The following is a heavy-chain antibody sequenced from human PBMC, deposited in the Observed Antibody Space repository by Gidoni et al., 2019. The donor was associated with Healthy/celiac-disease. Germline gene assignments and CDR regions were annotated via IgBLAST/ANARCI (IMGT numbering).Heavy chain of an antibody. Sequence: QVQLVQSGAEVQKPGSSVKVSCKASGGTFSSYPISWVRPAPGQGLEWMGGIIPIFGTANYAQKFQGRVTITADESTSTAYMELSSLRSEDTAVYYCARWQGGEGYYYDSSGYYSPAFDIWGQGTMVTVSS. J-gene: IGHJ3*02. CDR3: ARWQGGEGYYYDSSGYYSPAFDI. CDR1: GGTFSSYP. V-gene: IGHV1-69*01. D-gene: IGHD3-22*01. CDR2: IIPIFGTA.